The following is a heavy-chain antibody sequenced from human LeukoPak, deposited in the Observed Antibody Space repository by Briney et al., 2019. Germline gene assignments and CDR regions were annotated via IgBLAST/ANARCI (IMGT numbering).Heavy chain of an antibody. CDR2: ISGSGGST. J-gene: IGHJ4*02. Sequence: PGGSLRLSCAASGFTFSSYAMSWVRQAPGKGLEWVSAISGSGGSTYYADSVKGRFTISRDNSKNTLYLQMNSLRAEDTAVYYCAKGQGSYLGRSVIDYWGQGTLVTVSS. D-gene: IGHD1-26*01. V-gene: IGHV3-23*01. CDR3: AKGQGSYLGRSVIDY. CDR1: GFTFSSYA.